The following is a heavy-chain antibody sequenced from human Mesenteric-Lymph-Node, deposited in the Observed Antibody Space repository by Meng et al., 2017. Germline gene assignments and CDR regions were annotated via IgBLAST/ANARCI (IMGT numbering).Heavy chain of an antibody. CDR1: GGSISSSHW. V-gene: IGHV4-4*02. J-gene: IGHJ1*01. CDR2: IYHSGSS. D-gene: IGHD6-19*01. Sequence: QVQLQEWGPGLVKPSGTLSLTCAVSGGSISSSHWWSWVRQPPGKGLEWIGEIYHSGSSNYNPSLKSRVTISADKSKNHFSLKLSSVTAADTAVYYCARTFSSGWSLFQHWGQGTLVTVSS. CDR3: ARTFSSGWSLFQH.